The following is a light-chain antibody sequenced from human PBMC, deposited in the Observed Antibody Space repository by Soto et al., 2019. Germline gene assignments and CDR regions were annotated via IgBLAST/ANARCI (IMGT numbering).Light chain of an antibody. Sequence: QSALTQPASVSGSPGQSITLSCTGTSSDVGDYNYVSWYQQHPGKAPRLIIYEVSYRPSGVSNRFSGSKSGNTASLTISGLQAEDEADYYCCSYASSSTWVFGGGTKLTVL. CDR1: SSDVGDYNY. CDR2: EVS. V-gene: IGLV2-14*01. J-gene: IGLJ3*02. CDR3: CSYASSSTWV.